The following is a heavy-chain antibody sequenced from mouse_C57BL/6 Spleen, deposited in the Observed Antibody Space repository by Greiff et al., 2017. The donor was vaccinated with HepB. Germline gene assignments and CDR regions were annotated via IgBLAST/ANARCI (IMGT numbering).Heavy chain of an antibody. D-gene: IGHD2-4*01. CDR2: ISYDGSN. J-gene: IGHJ2*01. V-gene: IGHV3-6*01. CDR1: GYSITSGYY. CDR3: ARDDDDYDDY. Sequence: EVKLQESGPGLVKPSQSLSLTCSVTGYSITSGYYWNWIRQFPGNKLEWMGYISYDGSNNYNPSLKNRISITRDTSKNQFFLKLNSVTTEDTATYYCARDDDDYDDYWGQGTTLTVSS.